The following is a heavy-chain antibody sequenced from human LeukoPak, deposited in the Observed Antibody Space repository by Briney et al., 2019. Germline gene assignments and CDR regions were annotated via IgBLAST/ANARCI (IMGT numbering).Heavy chain of an antibody. CDR1: GGSISSYY. V-gene: IGHV4-59*01. CDR3: ARGTWYFDWFLSGAPTYFDY. D-gene: IGHD3-9*01. Sequence: SETLSLTCTVSGGSISSYYWSWIRQPPGKGLEWIGYIYYSGSTNYNPSLKSRVTISVDTSKNQFSLKLSSVTAADTAVYYCARGTWYFDWFLSGAPTYFDYWGQGTLVTVSS. J-gene: IGHJ4*02. CDR2: IYYSGST.